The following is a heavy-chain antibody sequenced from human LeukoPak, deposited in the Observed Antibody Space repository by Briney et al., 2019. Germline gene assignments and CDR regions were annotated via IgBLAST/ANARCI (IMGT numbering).Heavy chain of an antibody. D-gene: IGHD3-3*01. V-gene: IGHV3-21*01. CDR3: ARIFGVVMDV. CDR2: ISSSSSYI. J-gene: IGHJ6*04. Sequence: GGSLRLSCAASGFIFSNYYMHWVRQAPGKGLEWVSSISSSSSYIYYADSVKGRFTISRDNAKNSLYLQMNSLRAEDTAVYYCARIFGVVMDVWGKGTTVTVSS. CDR1: GFIFSNYY.